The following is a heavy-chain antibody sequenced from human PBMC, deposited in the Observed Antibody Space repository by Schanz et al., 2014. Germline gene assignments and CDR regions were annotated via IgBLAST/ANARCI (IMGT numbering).Heavy chain of an antibody. V-gene: IGHV1-46*03. CDR1: GYSFTDYA. Sequence: QVQLVQSGVEVKRPGASVRVSCKASGYSFTDYAIHWVRQAPGQGLEWMGIINPSGGSTSYAQKFQGRVTMTRDTSTSTVYMELSSLRSEDTAVYYCARDGEAAAGCDYWGQGTLLTVSS. J-gene: IGHJ4*02. D-gene: IGHD6-13*01. CDR2: INPSGGST. CDR3: ARDGEAAAGCDY.